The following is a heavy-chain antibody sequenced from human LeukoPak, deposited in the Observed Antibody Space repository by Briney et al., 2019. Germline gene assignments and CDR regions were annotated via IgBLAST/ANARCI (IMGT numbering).Heavy chain of an antibody. Sequence: GRSLRLSCAASGLTFSNYIMSWVRQAPGKGLEWVASIKEDGTETYYVDSVKGRFTISRDNAKNSLYLQMNSLRAEDTAVYYCARVIGWESWFDYWGQGTLVTVSS. V-gene: IGHV3-7*01. J-gene: IGHJ4*02. CDR1: GLTFSNYI. CDR2: IKEDGTET. D-gene: IGHD1-26*01. CDR3: ARVIGWESWFDY.